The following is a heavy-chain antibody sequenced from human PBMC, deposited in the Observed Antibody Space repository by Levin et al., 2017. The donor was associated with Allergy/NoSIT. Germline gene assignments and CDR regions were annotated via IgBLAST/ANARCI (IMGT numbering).Heavy chain of an antibody. J-gene: IGHJ5*02. CDR1: GGSFSGYY. D-gene: IGHD5-12*01. V-gene: IGHV4-34*01. Sequence: PGGSLRLSCAVYGGSFSGYYWSWIRQPPGKGLEWIGEINHSGSTNYNPSLKSRVTISVDTSKNQFSLKLSSVTAADTAVYYCAGPWLFDPWGQGTLVTVSS. CDR2: INHSGST. CDR3: AGPWLFDP.